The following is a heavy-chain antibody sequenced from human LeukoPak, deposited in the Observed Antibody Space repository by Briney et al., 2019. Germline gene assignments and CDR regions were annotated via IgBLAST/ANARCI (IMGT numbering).Heavy chain of an antibody. Sequence: GGSPRLSCAASAITFSTYAMSWVRQAPGKGLECVSVISGGAGSTYYADSVKGRFTISRDNSKNTLYLQMNSLRAEDTAVYYCAKDKYNFWSGSNYYYMDVWGKGTTVTVSS. CDR2: ISGGAGST. V-gene: IGHV3-23*01. CDR3: AKDKYNFWSGSNYYYMDV. CDR1: AITFSTYA. J-gene: IGHJ6*03. D-gene: IGHD3-3*01.